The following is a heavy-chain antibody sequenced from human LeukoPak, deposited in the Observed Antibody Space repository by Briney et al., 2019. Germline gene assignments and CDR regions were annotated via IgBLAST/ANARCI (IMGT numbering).Heavy chain of an antibody. J-gene: IGHJ4*02. CDR2: IYYSGST. CDR1: GGSISSSSYY. Sequence: SETLSLTCTVSGGSISSSSYYWGWIRQPPGKGLEWIGSIYYSGSTYYNPSLKSRVTISVDTSKNQFSLKLSSVTAADTAVYYCASFWTGDVLGQWGQGTLVTVSS. CDR3: ASFWTGDVLGQ. V-gene: IGHV4-39*07. D-gene: IGHD3/OR15-3a*01.